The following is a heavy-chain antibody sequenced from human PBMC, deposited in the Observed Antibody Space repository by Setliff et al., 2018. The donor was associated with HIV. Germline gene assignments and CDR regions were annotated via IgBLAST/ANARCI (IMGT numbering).Heavy chain of an antibody. Sequence: PSETLSLTCTVSGVSISSGTYYWSWVRQPAGKGLEWIGRIYTSGSTNYNPSLKSRVTISLDMSKDQFSLKVKSVTAADTAIYYCARDPHYFDRSGYYSYFYFDYWGQGMLVTVSS. CDR2: IYTSGST. CDR3: ARDPHYFDRSGYYSYFYFDY. J-gene: IGHJ4*02. D-gene: IGHD3-22*01. V-gene: IGHV4-61*02. CDR1: GVSISSGTYY.